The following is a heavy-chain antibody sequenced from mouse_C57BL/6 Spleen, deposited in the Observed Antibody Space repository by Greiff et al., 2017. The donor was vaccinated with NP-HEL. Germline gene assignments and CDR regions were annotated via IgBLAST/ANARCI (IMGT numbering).Heavy chain of an antibody. CDR1: GYTFTSYW. Sequence: VKLQQPGAELVRPGSSVKLSCKASGYTFTSYWMHWVKQRPIQGLEWIGNIDPSDSETHYNQKFKDKATLTVDKSSSTAYMQLSSLTSEDSAVYYCAREVYGNSWFAYWGQGTLVTVSA. D-gene: IGHD2-1*01. V-gene: IGHV1-52*01. CDR2: IDPSDSET. J-gene: IGHJ3*01. CDR3: AREVYGNSWFAY.